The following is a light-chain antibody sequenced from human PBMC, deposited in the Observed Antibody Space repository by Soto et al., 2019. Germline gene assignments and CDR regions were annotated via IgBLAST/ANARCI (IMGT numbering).Light chain of an antibody. V-gene: IGLV2-14*01. CDR1: SSDVGGYEF. CDR2: EVS. Sequence: QSALTQHASVSGSPGQSITISCTGTSSDVGGYEFVSWYQQHPGKAPKLMIYEVSNRPSGVSSRFSGSKSGNTASLTISGLQAEDEADYYCGSYTGSIYVFGTGTKLTVL. J-gene: IGLJ1*01. CDR3: GSYTGSIYV.